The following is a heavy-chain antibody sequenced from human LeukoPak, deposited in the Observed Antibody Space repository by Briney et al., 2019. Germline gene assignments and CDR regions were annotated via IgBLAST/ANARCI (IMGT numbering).Heavy chain of an antibody. Sequence: GASVKVSCKASGGTFSSYAISWVRQAPGQGLEWMGGIIPIFGTANYAQKFQGRVTITADESTSTAYMELSSLRSEDTAVYYCARDSSEFRSLIFHWGQGTLVTVSS. D-gene: IGHD3-9*01. CDR1: GGTFSSYA. V-gene: IGHV1-69*13. CDR2: IIPIFGTA. J-gene: IGHJ1*01. CDR3: ARDSSEFRSLIFH.